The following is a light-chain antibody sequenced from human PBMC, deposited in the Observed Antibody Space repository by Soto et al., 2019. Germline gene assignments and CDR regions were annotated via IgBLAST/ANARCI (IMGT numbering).Light chain of an antibody. CDR1: ISDIGSYNY. CDR2: DVS. CDR3: SSYANTSPLV. J-gene: IGLJ2*01. Sequence: QSALTQPASVSGSPGQSITISCTGTISDIGSYNYVGWYQHHPGKATKLLIYDVSNRPSGVSNRFSGSKSGNTASLTISGLQAEDEADYYCSSYANTSPLVFGGGTQLTVL. V-gene: IGLV2-14*03.